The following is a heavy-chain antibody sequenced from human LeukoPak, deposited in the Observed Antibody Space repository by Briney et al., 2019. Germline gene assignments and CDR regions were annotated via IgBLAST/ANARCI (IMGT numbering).Heavy chain of an antibody. CDR1: GFTFSSYSMN. V-gene: IGHV4-39*01. J-gene: IGHJ6*02. CDR2: IYYSEST. D-gene: IGHD3-22*01. CDR3: ARRPGSSAYPHYFGMDV. Sequence: PGGSLRLSCAASGFTFSSYSMNWVRQAPGKGLEWIGSIYYSESTYYNPSLKSRVTISVDTSKNQFSLKLNSVTAADTAVYYCARRPGSSAYPHYFGMDVWGQGTSVTVSS.